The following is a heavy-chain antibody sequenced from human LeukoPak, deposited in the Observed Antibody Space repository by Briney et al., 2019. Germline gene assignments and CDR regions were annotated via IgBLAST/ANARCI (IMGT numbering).Heavy chain of an antibody. CDR3: ARRTMGYCSSTSCFPLFDP. CDR1: GFTFSSYS. J-gene: IGHJ5*02. Sequence: GGSLRLSCAASGFTFSSYSMNWVRQAPGKGLEWVSSISSSSSYIYYADSVKGRSTISRDNAKNSLYLQMNSLRAEDTAVYYCARRTMGYCSSTSCFPLFDPWGQGTLVTVSS. D-gene: IGHD2-2*01. CDR2: ISSSSSYI. V-gene: IGHV3-21*01.